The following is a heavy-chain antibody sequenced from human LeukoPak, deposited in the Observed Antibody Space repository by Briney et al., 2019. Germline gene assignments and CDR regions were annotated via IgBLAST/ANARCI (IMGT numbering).Heavy chain of an antibody. D-gene: IGHD3-10*01. CDR1: GFTFSSYS. J-gene: IGHJ3*02. CDR2: ISSSSSTI. Sequence: GGSLRLSCAASGFTFSSYSMNWVRQAPGKGLEWVSYISSSSSTIYYADSVKGRFTISRDNAKNSLYLQMNSLRAEDTAVYYCARDANFGYDAFDIWGQGTMVTVSS. V-gene: IGHV3-48*04. CDR3: ARDANFGYDAFDI.